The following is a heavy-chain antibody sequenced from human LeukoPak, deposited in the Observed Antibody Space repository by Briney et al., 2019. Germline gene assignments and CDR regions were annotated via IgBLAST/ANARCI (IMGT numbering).Heavy chain of an antibody. D-gene: IGHD6-13*01. Sequence: GGSLRLSCAASGFTFSSYAMSWVRQAPGKGLEWVSAISGSGGSTYYADSVKGRFTISRDNSKNTLYLQMNSLRAEDTAVYYCARDMAAAVYYFDYWGQGTLVTVSS. CDR3: ARDMAAAVYYFDY. CDR1: GFTFSSYA. V-gene: IGHV3-23*01. J-gene: IGHJ4*02. CDR2: ISGSGGST.